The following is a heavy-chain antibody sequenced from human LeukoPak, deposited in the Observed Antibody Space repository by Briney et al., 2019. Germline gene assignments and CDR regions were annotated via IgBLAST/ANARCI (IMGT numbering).Heavy chain of an antibody. J-gene: IGHJ3*02. D-gene: IGHD1-26*01. Sequence: PSETLSLTCTVSGGSISSGSYYWSWIRQPAGKGLEWIGRIYTSGSTNYNPSLKSRVTISVDTSKNQFSLKLSSVTAADTAVYYCARRRIGADAFDIWGQGTMVTVSS. V-gene: IGHV4-61*02. CDR3: ARRRIGADAFDI. CDR1: GGSISSGSYY. CDR2: IYTSGST.